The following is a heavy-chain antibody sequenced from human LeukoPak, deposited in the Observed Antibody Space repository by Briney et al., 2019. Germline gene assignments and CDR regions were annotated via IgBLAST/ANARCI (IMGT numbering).Heavy chain of an antibody. CDR3: AKSGHPYYYGSGSYYWFDP. V-gene: IGHV3-23*01. CDR1: GFTFNNYA. Sequence: GGSLRLSCAASGFTFNNYAMSWVRQAPGKGLEWVSTVSGSGAIAYYTDSDKGRFTISRDNSKNTLYLQMNSLRAEDTAVYYCAKSGHPYYYGSGSYYWFDPWGQGTLVTVSS. CDR2: VSGSGAIA. D-gene: IGHD3-10*01. J-gene: IGHJ5*02.